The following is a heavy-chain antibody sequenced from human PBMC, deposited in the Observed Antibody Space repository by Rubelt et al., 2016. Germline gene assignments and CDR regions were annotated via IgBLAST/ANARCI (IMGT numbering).Heavy chain of an antibody. D-gene: IGHD5-18*01. CDR1: GGSFSTYY. CDR2: INLDGST. V-gene: IGHV4-34*01. CDR3: ARGQGRGYSYGTVDH. Sequence: QVQLPQWGAGLLKPSETLSLTCAVNGGSFSTYYWGWIRQPPGKGLEWIGEINLDGSTTYNPSLKSRVTISLDTSENHFSLKLNSVTAADTAVYYCARGQGRGYSYGTVDHWGQGTLVTVSS. J-gene: IGHJ4*02.